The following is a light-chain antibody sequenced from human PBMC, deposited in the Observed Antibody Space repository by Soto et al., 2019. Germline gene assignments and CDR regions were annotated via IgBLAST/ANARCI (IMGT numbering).Light chain of an antibody. CDR2: DAS. CDR3: QQYGSSPRT. CDR1: QSVSSNF. V-gene: IGKV3-20*01. Sequence: EIVLTQSPGTLSLSPGERATLSCRASQSVSSNFLAWYQQKPGQAPRLLIYDASNRATGIPDRFSGSGSGTDFTLTISRLEPEDFAVYYWQQYGSSPRTFGQGTKVEIK. J-gene: IGKJ1*01.